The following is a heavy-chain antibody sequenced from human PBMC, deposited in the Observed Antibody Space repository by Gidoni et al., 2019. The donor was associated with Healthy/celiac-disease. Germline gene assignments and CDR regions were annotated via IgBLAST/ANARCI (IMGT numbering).Heavy chain of an antibody. V-gene: IGHV3-23*01. J-gene: IGHJ4*02. CDR2: ISGSGGST. CDR1: GFTFGSSG. Sequence: EVQLLESGGGLVQPGGSLRLSCPASGFTFGSSGMGWVRQAPGKGLEWVSAISGSGGSTYYADSVKGRFTISRDNSKNTLYLQMNSLRAEDTAVYYCAKDPILQGPYYFDYWGQGTLVTVSS. CDR3: AKDPILQGPYYFDY.